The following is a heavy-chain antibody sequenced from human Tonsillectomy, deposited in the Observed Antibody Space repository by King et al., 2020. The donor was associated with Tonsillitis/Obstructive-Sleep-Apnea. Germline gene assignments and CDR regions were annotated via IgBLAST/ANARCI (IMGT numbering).Heavy chain of an antibody. CDR2: ISWNSGRI. CDR3: AKDIGCSSTSCYGIFDY. J-gene: IGHJ4*02. D-gene: IGHD2-2*01. V-gene: IGHV3-9*01. Sequence: VQLVESGGGLVQPGRSLRLSCAASGFTFDDYAMHWVRQAPGKGLEWVSGISWNSGRIGYADSVKGRFTISRDNAKNSLYLQMNSLRAEDTALYYCAKDIGCSSTSCYGIFDYWGQGTLVTVSS. CDR1: GFTFDDYA.